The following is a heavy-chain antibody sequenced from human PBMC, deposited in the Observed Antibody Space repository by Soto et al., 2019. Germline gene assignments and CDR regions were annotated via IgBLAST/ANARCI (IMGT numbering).Heavy chain of an antibody. J-gene: IGHJ6*04. CDR1: GFTVSTKY. V-gene: IGHV3-66*01. D-gene: IGHD2-15*01. CDR2: IQSGGST. CDR3: TRDDVYCDVGGCYGVTMDV. Sequence: EVQLVESGGGLVQPGGSLRLSCAASGFTVSTKYMSWVRQAPGKGLEWVSLIQSGGSTYYAGSVEGRFTISRDNSENMLFLQMNSLRVEDTAMYYCTRDDVYCDVGGCYGVTMDVWGKGTTVTVSA.